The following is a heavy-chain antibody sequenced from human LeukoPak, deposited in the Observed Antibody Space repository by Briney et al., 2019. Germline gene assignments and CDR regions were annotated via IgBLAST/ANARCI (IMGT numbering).Heavy chain of an antibody. CDR1: GYTFTGYY. CDR2: INPNSGGT. D-gene: IGHD3-10*01. J-gene: IGHJ5*02. CDR3: ARDVWFGELGNWFDP. Sequence: ASVKVSCKASGYTFTGYYMHWVRQAPGQGLEWMGWINPNSGGTNYAQKFQGRVTMTRDTSISTAYMELSRLRSDDTAVYYCARDVWFGELGNWFDPWGQGTLVTVSS. V-gene: IGHV1-2*02.